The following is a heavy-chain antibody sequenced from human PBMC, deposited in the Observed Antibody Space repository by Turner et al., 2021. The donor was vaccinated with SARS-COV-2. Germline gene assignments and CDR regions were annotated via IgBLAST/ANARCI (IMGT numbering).Heavy chain of an antibody. D-gene: IGHD3-22*01. CDR1: GFSLTPCGVG. CDR2: IYWDDDK. CDR3: ARSSVVVITGAFDI. J-gene: IGHJ3*02. V-gene: IGHV2-5*02. Sequence: QITLKESGPTLVKPTQTLTLTCPFSGFSLTPCGVGVGWIRQPPGKALEWLALIYWDDDKRYSPTLKSRLTITKDTSKNQVVLTMTNMDPVDTATYYCARSSVVVITGAFDIWGQGTMVTVSS.